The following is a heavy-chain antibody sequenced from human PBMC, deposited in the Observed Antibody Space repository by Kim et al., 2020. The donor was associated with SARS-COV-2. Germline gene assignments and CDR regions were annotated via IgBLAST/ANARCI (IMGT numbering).Heavy chain of an antibody. CDR3: AKPNSSGYWGFDL. Sequence: YADSVKGRFTISRDNSKNTLYLQMNSLRAEDTAVYYCAKPNSSGYWGFDLWGRGTLVTVSS. V-gene: IGHV3-30*02. J-gene: IGHJ2*01. D-gene: IGHD3-22*01.